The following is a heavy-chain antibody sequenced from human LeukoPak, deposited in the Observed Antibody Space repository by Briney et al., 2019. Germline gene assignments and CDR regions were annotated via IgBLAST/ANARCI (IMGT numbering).Heavy chain of an antibody. CDR3: ARGRGYDFWSGYYKNWFDP. V-gene: IGHV4-34*01. CDR2: INHSGST. Sequence: SETLSLTCTVSGGSLSTYYWSWIRQPPGKGLEWIGEINHSGSTNYNPSLKSRVTISVDTSKNQFSLKLSSVAAADTAVYYCARGRGYDFWSGYYKNWFDPWGQGTLVTVSS. J-gene: IGHJ5*02. D-gene: IGHD3-3*01. CDR1: GGSLSTYY.